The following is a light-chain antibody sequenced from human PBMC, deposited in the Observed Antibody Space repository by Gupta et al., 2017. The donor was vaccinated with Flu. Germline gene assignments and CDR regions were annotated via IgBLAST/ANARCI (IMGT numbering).Light chain of an antibody. CDR1: QSISNW. Sequence: PSTLSASGRDRVTGTCRASQSISNWLAWFQQNPGKAPRLLIYETSTLKSGVPSRFSGSGSGTEFTLTISSLQPDDFGTYYCQQDNDFQWTFGLGTKVEIK. V-gene: IGKV1-5*03. CDR2: ETS. CDR3: QQDNDFQWT. J-gene: IGKJ1*01.